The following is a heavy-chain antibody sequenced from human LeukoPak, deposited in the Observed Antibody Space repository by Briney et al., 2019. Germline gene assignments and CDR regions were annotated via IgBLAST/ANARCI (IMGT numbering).Heavy chain of an antibody. CDR3: AKDQTLGYGSGSYFDY. V-gene: IGHV3-30*02. CDR2: IRYDGSNK. D-gene: IGHD3-10*01. Sequence: GGSLRLSCAASGFTFSSYGMHWVRQAPGKGLEWVAFIRYDGSNKYYADSVKGRFTISRDNPKNTLYLQMNSLRAEDTAVYYCAKDQTLGYGSGSYFDYWGQGTLVTVSS. CDR1: GFTFSSYG. J-gene: IGHJ4*02.